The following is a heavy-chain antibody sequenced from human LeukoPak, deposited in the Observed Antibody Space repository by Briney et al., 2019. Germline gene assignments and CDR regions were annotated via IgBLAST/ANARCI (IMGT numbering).Heavy chain of an antibody. V-gene: IGHV3-21*01. CDR2: ISSSSSYI. CDR3: ARVRWSGFGEYPGPFDY. J-gene: IGHJ4*02. CDR1: GFTFSSYS. D-gene: IGHD3-10*01. Sequence: GGSLRLSCAASGFTFSSYSMNWVRQAPGKGLEWVSSISSSSSYIYYADSVKARFTISRDNAKNSLYLQMNSLRAEDTAVYYCARVRWSGFGEYPGPFDYWGQGTLVTVSS.